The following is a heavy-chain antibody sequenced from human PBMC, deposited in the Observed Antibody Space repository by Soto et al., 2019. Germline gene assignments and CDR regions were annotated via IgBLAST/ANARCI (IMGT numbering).Heavy chain of an antibody. CDR2: IYWDDDK. Sequence: QITLKEAGPPLVDPTPTLTLTCTFSGLSLYTSGVGVAWILQPPGKSLEWLALIYWDDDKRYSPFLNNMVTITKDTSKNQVVLTMTNMDPLDTVTYFCAHRPTAGAGSYMWFDSWGPGILVPGSS. CDR3: AHRPTAGAGSYMWFDS. D-gene: IGHD3-10*01. V-gene: IGHV2-5*02. CDR1: GLSLYTSGVG. J-gene: IGHJ5*01.